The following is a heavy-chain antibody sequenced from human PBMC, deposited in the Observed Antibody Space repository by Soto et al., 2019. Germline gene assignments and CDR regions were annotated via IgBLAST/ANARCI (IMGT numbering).Heavy chain of an antibody. Sequence: QVQLVQSGAEVKKPGSSVKVSCKASGGTFSSYAISWVRQAPGQGLEWMGGIIPIFGTANSAQKFQGRVTTTADESTSTADMERSSLRSEDTAGYYCARHAVAEPYYDYGMEVWDQGTTVTVSS. D-gene: IGHD6-19*01. J-gene: IGHJ6*02. CDR2: IIPIFGTA. CDR1: GGTFSSYA. V-gene: IGHV1-69*01. CDR3: ARHAVAEPYYDYGMEV.